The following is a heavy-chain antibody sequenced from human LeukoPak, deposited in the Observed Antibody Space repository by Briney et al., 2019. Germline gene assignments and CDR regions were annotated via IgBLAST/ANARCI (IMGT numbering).Heavy chain of an antibody. CDR2: ISSSSSYI. V-gene: IGHV3-21*01. D-gene: IGHD3/OR15-3a*01. CDR3: ARVWTTSRGAFDI. Sequence: GSLRLSCAASGFTFSSYSMNWVRQAPGKGLEWVSSISSSSSYIYYADSVKGRFTISRDNAKNSLYLQMNSLRAEDTAVYYCARVWTTSRGAFDIWGQGTMVTVSS. CDR1: GFTFSSYS. J-gene: IGHJ3*02.